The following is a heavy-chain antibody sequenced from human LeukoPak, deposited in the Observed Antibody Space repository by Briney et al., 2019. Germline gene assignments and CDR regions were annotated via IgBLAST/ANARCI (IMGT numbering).Heavy chain of an antibody. CDR2: IYSGGST. J-gene: IGHJ4*02. D-gene: IGHD3-3*01. CDR1: GFTVSSNY. CDR3: ARGNEYYDFWSGYFY. Sequence: GGSLRLSCAASGFTVSSNYMSWVRQAPGKGLEWVSVIYSGGSTYYADSVKGRFTISRDNSKNTLYLQMNSLRAEDTAVYYCARGNEYYDFWSGYFYWGRGTLVTVSS. V-gene: IGHV3-66*01.